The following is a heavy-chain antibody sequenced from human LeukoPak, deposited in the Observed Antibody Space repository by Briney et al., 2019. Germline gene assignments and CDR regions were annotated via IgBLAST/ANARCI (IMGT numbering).Heavy chain of an antibody. D-gene: IGHD2-15*01. J-gene: IGHJ5*01. V-gene: IGHV3-53*04. Sequence: GGSLRLSCAASGFTVSSNYMSWVRQAPGKGLEWVSVIYSGGSTYYADSVKGRFTISRHNSKNTLYLQMNSLRAEDTAVYYCARAPPPYCSGGSCYSFSWGHGTLVTVSS. CDR1: GFTVSSNY. CDR2: IYSGGST. CDR3: ARAPPPYCSGGSCYSFS.